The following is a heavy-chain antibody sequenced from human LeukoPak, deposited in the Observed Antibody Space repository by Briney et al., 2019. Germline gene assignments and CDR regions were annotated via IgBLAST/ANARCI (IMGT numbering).Heavy chain of an antibody. Sequence: SETLSLTCIVSGGSISSGGYYWSWIRQHPGKGLEWIGNIYYGGSTYYNPSLKSRVTISVDTSKNQFSLKVSSVTAADTAVYYCARDTTLDNWGQGTLVTVSS. CDR3: ARDTTLDN. V-gene: IGHV4-31*03. CDR2: IYYGGST. J-gene: IGHJ4*02. D-gene: IGHD1-1*01. CDR1: GGSISSGGYY.